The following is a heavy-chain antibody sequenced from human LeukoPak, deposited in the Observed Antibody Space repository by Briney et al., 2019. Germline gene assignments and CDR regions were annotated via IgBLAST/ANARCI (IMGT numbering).Heavy chain of an antibody. CDR3: AMSRQTYYYDSSGYYDY. V-gene: IGHV1-69*02. CDR1: GGTFSSYT. J-gene: IGHJ4*02. D-gene: IGHD3-22*01. Sequence: RVASVKVSCKASGGTFSSYTISWVRQAPGRGLEWMGRIIPILGIANYAQKFQGRVTITADKSTSTAYMELSSLRPEDTAVYYCAMSRQTYYYDSSGYYDYWGQGTLVTVSS. CDR2: IIPILGIA.